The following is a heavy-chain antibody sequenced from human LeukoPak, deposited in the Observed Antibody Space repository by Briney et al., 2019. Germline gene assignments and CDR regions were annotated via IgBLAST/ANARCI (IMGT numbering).Heavy chain of an antibody. V-gene: IGHV4-4*07. CDR2: IYNSGTT. CDR3: ARGRASYDY. D-gene: IGHD3-10*01. J-gene: IGHJ4*02. Sequence: SETLSLTCTVSGGSISNYYWTWIRQPAGKGLEWIGRIYNSGTTNYNPSLKSRVTMSVDTSKNQFSLKLSSVSAADTGVYYCARGRASYDYWGQGTLVTVSS. CDR1: GGSISNYY.